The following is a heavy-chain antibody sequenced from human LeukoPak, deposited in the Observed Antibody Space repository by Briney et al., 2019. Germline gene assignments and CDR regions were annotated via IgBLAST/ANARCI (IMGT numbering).Heavy chain of an antibody. D-gene: IGHD4-17*01. Sequence: GGSLRLSCAASGFTVSSNYMSWVRQAPGKGLEWVSVIYSGGSTYYADSVKGRFTISRDNSKNTLYLQMNSLRAEDTAVYYCARDLYGDHLDYWGQGTLVTVSS. CDR3: ARDLYGDHLDY. CDR1: GFTVSSNY. J-gene: IGHJ4*02. V-gene: IGHV3-53*05. CDR2: IYSGGST.